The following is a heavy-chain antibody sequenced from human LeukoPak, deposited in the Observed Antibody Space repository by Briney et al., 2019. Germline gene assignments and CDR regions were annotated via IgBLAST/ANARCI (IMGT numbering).Heavy chain of an antibody. J-gene: IGHJ4*02. CDR3: ARGPDWNQEGGDY. CDR1: GGSISSCCYY. CDR2: IYYSGST. Sequence: SETLSLTCTVSGGSISSCCYYWSWIRQPPGKGLEWIGYIYYSGSTYYNPSLKSRVTISVDTSKNQFSLKLSSVTAADTAVYYCARGPDWNQEGGDYWGQGTLVTVSS. D-gene: IGHD1-14*01. V-gene: IGHV4-39*01.